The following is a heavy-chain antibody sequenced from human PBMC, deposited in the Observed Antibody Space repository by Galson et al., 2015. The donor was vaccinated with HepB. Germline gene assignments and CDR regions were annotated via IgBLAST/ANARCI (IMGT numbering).Heavy chain of an antibody. V-gene: IGHV3-49*03. D-gene: IGHD6-13*01. CDR3: AREAAGLGGYFDY. Sequence: SLRLSCASSGFTFGDYAVHWFRQAPGKGLEWIGFIRRNTYGATTAYAASLKGRFSISRDDSKNIAHLQMNSLQTEDTAVYFCAREAAGLGGYFDYWGRGTLVTVSS. CDR1: GFTFGDYA. CDR2: IRRNTYGATT. J-gene: IGHJ4*02.